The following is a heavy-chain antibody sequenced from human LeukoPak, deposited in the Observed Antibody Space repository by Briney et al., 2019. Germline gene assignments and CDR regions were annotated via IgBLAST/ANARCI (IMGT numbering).Heavy chain of an antibody. D-gene: IGHD2-2*01. CDR1: GFNFNNYW. CDR3: AKDRVRSSTLHGFDY. CDR2: IKDDGSEE. V-gene: IGHV3-7*03. J-gene: IGHJ4*02. Sequence: GGSLRLSCAASGFNFNNYWMSWLRQAPGKGLEWVANIKDDGSEEYYVDSVKGRFTIVRDNAYNSLYLQMNSLRAEDTAVYYCAKDRVRSSTLHGFDYWGQGTLVTVSS.